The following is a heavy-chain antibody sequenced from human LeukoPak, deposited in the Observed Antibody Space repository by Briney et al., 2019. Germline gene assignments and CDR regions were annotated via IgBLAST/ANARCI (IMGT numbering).Heavy chain of an antibody. Sequence: PGGSLRLSCAASGFTFSSYWMSWARQAPGKGLEWVANIKQDGSEKYYVDSMKGRFIISRDNAKNSLYLQINNLRAEDTAVYYCAREEYDYVWGSYRYFDYWGQGTLVTVSS. CDR3: AREEYDYVWGSYRYFDY. V-gene: IGHV3-7*01. J-gene: IGHJ4*02. D-gene: IGHD3-16*02. CDR2: IKQDGSEK. CDR1: GFTFSSYW.